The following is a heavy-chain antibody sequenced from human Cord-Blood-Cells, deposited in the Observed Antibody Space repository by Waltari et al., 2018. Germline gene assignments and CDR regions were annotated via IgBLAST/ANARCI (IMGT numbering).Heavy chain of an antibody. Sequence: QLQLQESGPGLVKPSETLSLTCTVSGGSIRSSSYYWGWIRQPPGKGLGWIGSIYYSGSTYYNPSLKSRVTISVDTSKNQFSLKLSSVTAADTAVYYCARYGSGSSYYYYYGMDVWGQGTTVTVSS. V-gene: IGHV4-39*01. D-gene: IGHD3-10*01. CDR3: ARYGSGSSYYYYYGMDV. J-gene: IGHJ6*02. CDR1: GGSIRSSSYY. CDR2: IYYSGST.